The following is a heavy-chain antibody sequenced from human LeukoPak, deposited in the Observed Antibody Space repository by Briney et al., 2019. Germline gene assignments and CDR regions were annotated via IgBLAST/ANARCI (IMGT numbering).Heavy chain of an antibody. CDR2: IHYSGST. Sequence: SETLSLTCTVSGGSISSTSYYWGWIRQPPGKGLEWIGSIHYSGSTYYNSSLRSRVTISVDTSNNQFSLNLRSVTAADTAVYYCARLNGDFTFDDWGQGTLVTVSS. CDR1: GGSISSTSYY. V-gene: IGHV4-39*01. J-gene: IGHJ4*02. D-gene: IGHD4-17*01. CDR3: ARLNGDFTFDD.